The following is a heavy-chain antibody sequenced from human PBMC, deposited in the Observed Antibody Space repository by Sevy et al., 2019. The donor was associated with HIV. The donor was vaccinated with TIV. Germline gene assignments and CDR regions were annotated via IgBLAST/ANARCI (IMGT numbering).Heavy chain of an antibody. V-gene: IGHV4-39*01. D-gene: IGHD3-10*01. CDR1: GGSISSSSYY. J-gene: IGHJ5*02. Sequence: SETLSLTCTVSGGSISSSSYYWGWIRQPPGKGLEWIGSIYYSGSTYYNPSLKSRVTISVDTSKNQFSLKLSSVTAADTAVYYCARRHYYGTGSYYNWFDPWGQGTLVTVS. CDR2: IYYSGST. CDR3: ARRHYYGTGSYYNWFDP.